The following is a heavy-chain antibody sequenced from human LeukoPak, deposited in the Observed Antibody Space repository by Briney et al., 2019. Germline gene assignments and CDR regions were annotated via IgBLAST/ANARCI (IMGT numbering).Heavy chain of an antibody. D-gene: IGHD6-19*01. J-gene: IGHJ4*02. V-gene: IGHV3-64*01. CDR2: ISSNGGST. CDR1: GFTFSNYA. Sequence: PGGSLRLSCAASGFTFSNYAMHWVRQAPGKGLEYVSAISSNGGSTYYANSVKGRFTISRDNSKNTLYLQMGSLRAEDMAVYYCARGLVAGSSLFAFDYWGQGTLVTVSS. CDR3: ARGLVAGSSLFAFDY.